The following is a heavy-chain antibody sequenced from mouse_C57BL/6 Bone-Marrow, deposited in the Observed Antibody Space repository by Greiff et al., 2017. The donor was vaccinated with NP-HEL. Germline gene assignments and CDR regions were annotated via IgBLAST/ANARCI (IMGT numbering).Heavy chain of an antibody. Sequence: DVKLVESGGGLVKPGGSLKLSCAASGFTFSSYAMSWVRQTPEKRLEWVATISDGGSYTYYPDNVKGRFTISRDNAKNNLYLQMSHLKSEDTAMYYCAREYYGSSLYAMDYWGQGTSVTVSS. J-gene: IGHJ4*01. CDR1: GFTFSSYA. CDR3: AREYYGSSLYAMDY. D-gene: IGHD1-1*01. CDR2: ISDGGSYT. V-gene: IGHV5-4*01.